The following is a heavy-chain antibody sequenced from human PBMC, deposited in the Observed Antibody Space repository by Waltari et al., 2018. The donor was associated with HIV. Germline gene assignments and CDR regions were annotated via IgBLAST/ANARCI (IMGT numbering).Heavy chain of an antibody. CDR3: TTLLTSGYLYFFDN. Sequence: EVQLVESGGGLVKPGGSLRLSCAVSGYSFSDAWMSWVRQTPGEGMEWVGRIKRKTDGGTTDDAAPVKGRFTISRDDSKTTLYLQMNSLKTEDTAVYYCTTLLTSGYLYFFDNWGQGTLVTVSS. J-gene: IGHJ4*02. V-gene: IGHV3-15*01. CDR2: IKRKTDGGTT. CDR1: GYSFSDAW. D-gene: IGHD3-22*01.